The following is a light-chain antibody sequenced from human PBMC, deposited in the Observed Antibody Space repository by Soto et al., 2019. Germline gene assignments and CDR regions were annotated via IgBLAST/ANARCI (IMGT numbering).Light chain of an antibody. CDR1: QSISSY. V-gene: IGKV3-11*01. CDR2: DAS. CDR3: QHRSNWPPIT. Sequence: ETVLTQSPATLSLSPGERATLSCRASQSISSYLAWYQQKPGQAHRLLIYDASNRATGIPARFSGSGSGTDFTLTISSLEPEDFAVYYCQHRSNWPPITFGHGTRLEI. J-gene: IGKJ5*01.